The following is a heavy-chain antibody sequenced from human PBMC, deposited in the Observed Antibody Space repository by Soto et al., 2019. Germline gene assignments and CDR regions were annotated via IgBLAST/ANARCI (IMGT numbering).Heavy chain of an antibody. CDR2: ISWNSGDI. D-gene: IGHD4-17*01. Sequence: EVQLVESGGDLVQPGRSLRLSCAASGFTYDDYAMHWVRQGPGKGLEWVSGISWNSGDIGYADSVKGRFTISRDNAKNSLYLQMNSLRVEDTALYYCAKGVTSMVTMAGDYWGQGTLVTVSS. CDR1: GFTYDDYA. CDR3: AKGVTSMVTMAGDY. V-gene: IGHV3-9*01. J-gene: IGHJ4*02.